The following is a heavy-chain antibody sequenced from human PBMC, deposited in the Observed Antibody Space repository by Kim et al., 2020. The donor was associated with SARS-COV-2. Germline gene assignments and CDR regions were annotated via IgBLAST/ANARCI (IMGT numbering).Heavy chain of an antibody. V-gene: IGHV3-23*01. J-gene: IGHJ4*02. Sequence: ADSVKGRFTISRDNSKNTLYLQMNSLRAEDTAVYYCAKAGVRGVIKDFDYWGQGTLVTVSS. D-gene: IGHD3-10*01. CDR3: AKAGVRGVIKDFDY.